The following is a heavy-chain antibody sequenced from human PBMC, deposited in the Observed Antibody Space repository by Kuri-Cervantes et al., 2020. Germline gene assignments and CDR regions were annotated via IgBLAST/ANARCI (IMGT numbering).Heavy chain of an antibody. Sequence: ASVKVSCKASGYTFTNYGISWVRQAPGQGLEWMGWISAYNGDTNYAQNLQGRVTMTTDTSTNTAYMELRSLRSDDTAVYYCARGSGMITFGGVIVFWGQGTLVTVSS. V-gene: IGHV1-18*01. J-gene: IGHJ4*02. CDR2: ISAYNGDT. D-gene: IGHD3-16*02. CDR1: GYTFTNYG. CDR3: ARGSGMITFGGVIVF.